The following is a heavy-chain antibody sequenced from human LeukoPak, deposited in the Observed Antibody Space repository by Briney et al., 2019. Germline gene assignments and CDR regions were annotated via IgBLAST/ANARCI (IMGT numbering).Heavy chain of an antibody. J-gene: IGHJ3*02. D-gene: IGHD6-19*01. CDR3: ARKPAYSSGFGAFDI. V-gene: IGHV4-30-2*01. CDR2: IYHSGST. CDR1: GGSISSGGYS. Sequence: PSETLSLTCAVSGGSISSGGYSWSWIRQPPGKGLEWIGYIYHSGSTYYNPSLKSRVTISVDRSKNQFSLKLSSVTAADTAVYYCARKPAYSSGFGAFDIWGQGTMVTVSS.